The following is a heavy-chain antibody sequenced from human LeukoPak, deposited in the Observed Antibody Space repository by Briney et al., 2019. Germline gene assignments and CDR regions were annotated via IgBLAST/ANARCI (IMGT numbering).Heavy chain of an antibody. V-gene: IGHV3-30-3*01. CDR2: ISYDGSNK. CDR3: AREGGYSYGSQFDY. CDR1: GFTFSSYA. D-gene: IGHD5-18*01. Sequence: GGSLRLSCAASGFTFSSYAMHWVRRAPGKGLEWVAVISYDGSNKYYADSVKGRFTISRDNSKNTLYLQMNSLRVEDTAVYYCAREGGYSYGSQFDYWGQGTLVTVSS. J-gene: IGHJ4*02.